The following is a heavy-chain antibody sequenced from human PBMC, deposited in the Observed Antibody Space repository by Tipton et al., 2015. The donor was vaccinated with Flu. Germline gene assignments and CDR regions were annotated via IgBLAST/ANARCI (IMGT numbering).Heavy chain of an antibody. D-gene: IGHD3-22*01. CDR2: ISGSGGST. Sequence: SLRLSCAASGFTFSSYAMSWVRQAPGKGLEWVSAISGSGGSTYYADSVKGRFTISRDNSKNTLYLQMNSLRAEDTAVYYCASPRYQRMYYYDSSGYQPDHFDYWGQGTLVTVSS. CDR3: ASPRYQRMYYYDSSGYQPDHFDY. J-gene: IGHJ4*02. CDR1: GFTFSSYA. V-gene: IGHV3-23*01.